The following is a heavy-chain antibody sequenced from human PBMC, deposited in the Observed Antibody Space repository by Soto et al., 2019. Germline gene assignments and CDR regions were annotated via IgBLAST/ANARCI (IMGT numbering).Heavy chain of an antibody. CDR3: ARDIAAAGNDY. V-gene: IGHV3-21*01. D-gene: IGHD6-13*01. J-gene: IGHJ4*02. CDR1: GFSFSSYS. Sequence: EVQLVESGGGLVKPGGSLRLSCAASGFSFSSYSMNWVRQAPGKGLEWVSSISSSSSYTNYADSVKGRFTISRDNAKNSLYLQMNSLRAEDTAVYYCARDIAAAGNDYWGQGTLVTVSS. CDR2: ISSSSSYT.